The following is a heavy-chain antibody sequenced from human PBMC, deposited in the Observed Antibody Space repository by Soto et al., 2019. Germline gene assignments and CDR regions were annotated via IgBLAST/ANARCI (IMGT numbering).Heavy chain of an antibody. J-gene: IGHJ4*02. CDR2: IYYTEST. D-gene: IGHD2-21*02. Sequence: SETLSLTCTVSSGSISSNNYFWAWIRQPPGKGLEWIGSIYYTESTYYNPSLKSRVTISVDTSKNQFSLNLSSVTAADTAVYYCARLRAGDPQSFDYWGQGTLVTVSS. V-gene: IGHV4-39*01. CDR1: SGSISSNNYF. CDR3: ARLRAGDPQSFDY.